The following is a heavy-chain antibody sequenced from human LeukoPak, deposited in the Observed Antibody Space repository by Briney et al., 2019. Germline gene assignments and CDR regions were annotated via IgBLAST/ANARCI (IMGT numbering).Heavy chain of an antibody. CDR2: ISAYNGNT. Sequence: ASVKVSCKASGYTFTSYGISWVRQAPGQGLEWMGWISAYNGNTNYAQKLQGRVTMTTDTSTSTAYMELRSLRSDDTAVYYCARVGEYYDFWSGYYTPYYYYYMDVWGKGTTVTVSS. CDR3: ARVGEYYDFWSGYYTPYYYYYMDV. D-gene: IGHD3-3*01. J-gene: IGHJ6*03. V-gene: IGHV1-18*01. CDR1: GYTFTSYG.